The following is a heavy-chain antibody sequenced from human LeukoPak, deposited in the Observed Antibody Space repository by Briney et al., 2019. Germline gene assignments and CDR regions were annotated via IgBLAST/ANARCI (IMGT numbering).Heavy chain of an antibody. Sequence: SETLSLTCAVYGGSFSDYYWSWIRQHPGKGLEWIGYIYYSGSTYYNPSLKSRVTISVDTSKNQFSLKLSSVTAADTAVYYCASASGYYPSHFDYWGQGTLVTVSS. CDR2: IYYSGST. J-gene: IGHJ4*02. CDR3: ASASGYYPSHFDY. CDR1: GGSFSDYY. D-gene: IGHD3-22*01. V-gene: IGHV4-31*11.